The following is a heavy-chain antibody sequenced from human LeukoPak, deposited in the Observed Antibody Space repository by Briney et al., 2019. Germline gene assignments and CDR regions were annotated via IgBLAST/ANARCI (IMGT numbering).Heavy chain of an antibody. J-gene: IGHJ5*02. Sequence: PGGSLRLSCAVSGFTFSSHWMHWVRQAPGKGLVWVSRINSYGSSTTCADSVKGRLTISRDNAKNTLYLQMNSLRAEDTAVYYCVRGGAEYSNGHNWFDPWGQGTLVTVSS. V-gene: IGHV3-74*01. CDR2: INSYGSST. D-gene: IGHD2/OR15-2a*01. CDR1: GFTFSSHW. CDR3: VRGGAEYSNGHNWFDP.